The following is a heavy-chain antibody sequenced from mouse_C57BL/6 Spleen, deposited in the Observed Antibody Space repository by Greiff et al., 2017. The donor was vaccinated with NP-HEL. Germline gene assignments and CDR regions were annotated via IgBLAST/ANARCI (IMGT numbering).Heavy chain of an antibody. J-gene: IGHJ1*03. D-gene: IGHD1-1*01. V-gene: IGHV1-52*01. CDR2: IDPSDSET. Sequence: VQLQQPGAELVRPGSSVKLSCKASGYTFTSYWMHWVKQRPIQGLEWIGNIDPSDSETHYNQKFKDKATLTVDKSSSTAYMQLSSLTSEDSAVYYCARLITTVGGFDVWGTGTTVTVSS. CDR1: GYTFTSYW. CDR3: ARLITTVGGFDV.